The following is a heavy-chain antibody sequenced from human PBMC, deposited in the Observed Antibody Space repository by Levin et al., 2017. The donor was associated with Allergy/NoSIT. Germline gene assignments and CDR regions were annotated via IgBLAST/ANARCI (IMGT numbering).Heavy chain of an antibody. J-gene: IGHJ4*02. Sequence: SETLSLTCSVSGGSISSYYWSWNRQSPGKGLEWIGYIYSSGDTNYNPSLKSRVTLSVDTSKNQFSLKLTSVTAADTAVYYCARARYSTLFDYWGQGTLVTVSS. V-gene: IGHV4-59*01. D-gene: IGHD5-18*01. CDR1: GGSISSYY. CDR2: IYSSGDT. CDR3: ARARYSTLFDY.